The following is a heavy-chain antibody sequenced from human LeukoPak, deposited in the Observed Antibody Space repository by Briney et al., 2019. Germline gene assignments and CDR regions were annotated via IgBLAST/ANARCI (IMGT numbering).Heavy chain of an antibody. CDR1: GFTFSSYA. J-gene: IGHJ6*04. CDR2: ISYDGSNK. D-gene: IGHD3-10*01. CDR3: ARDQWFGELDYYYGMDV. V-gene: IGHV3-30*04. Sequence: GGSLRLSCAASGFTFSSYAMHWVRQAPGKGLKWVAVISYDGSNKYYADSVKGRFTISRDNSKNKLYLQMNSLRAEDTAVYYCARDQWFGELDYYYGMDVWAKGTTVTVSS.